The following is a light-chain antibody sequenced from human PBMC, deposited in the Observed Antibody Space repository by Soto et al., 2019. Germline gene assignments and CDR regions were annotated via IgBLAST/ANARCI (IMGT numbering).Light chain of an antibody. CDR1: SGHSNFA. CDR2: VNTDGSH. Sequence: QSVLTQSPSASASLGASVKLTCTLSSGHSNFAIAWLQQQPDRGPRYLMKVNTDGSHDQGDGIPDRFSGSTSGAERYLTISSLQADEEADYYCQSWGTGTHVVFGGGTKLTVL. V-gene: IGLV4-69*01. J-gene: IGLJ2*01. CDR3: QSWGTGTHVV.